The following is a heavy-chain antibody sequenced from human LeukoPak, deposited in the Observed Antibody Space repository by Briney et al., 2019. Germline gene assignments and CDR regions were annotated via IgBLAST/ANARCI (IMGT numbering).Heavy chain of an antibody. D-gene: IGHD5-12*01. V-gene: IGHV3-21*04. CDR3: AKDSGSSSGYESWFDP. Sequence: GGSLRLSCAASAFTFSSYTMNWVRQAPGKGLEWVSFISTSSSYIYYADSVRGRFTISRDNAKNSLYLQMNSLRVEDTALYYCAKDSGSSSGYESWFDPWGQGTLVTVSS. CDR2: ISTSSSYI. CDR1: AFTFSSYT. J-gene: IGHJ5*02.